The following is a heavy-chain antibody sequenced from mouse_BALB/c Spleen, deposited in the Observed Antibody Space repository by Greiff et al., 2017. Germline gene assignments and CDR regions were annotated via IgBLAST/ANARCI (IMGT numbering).Heavy chain of an antibody. D-gene: IGHD1-1*01. CDR3: ARYYGSSEGHWYFDV. J-gene: IGHJ1*01. CDR1: GYTFTDYW. CDR2: IDTSDSYT. Sequence: QVQLQQPGAELVMPGASVKMSCKASGYTFTDYWMHWVKQRPGQGLEWIGAIDTSDSYTSYNQKFKGKATLTVDESSSTAYMQLSSLTSEDSAVYYCARYYGSSEGHWYFDVWGAGTTVTVSS. V-gene: IGHV1-69*01.